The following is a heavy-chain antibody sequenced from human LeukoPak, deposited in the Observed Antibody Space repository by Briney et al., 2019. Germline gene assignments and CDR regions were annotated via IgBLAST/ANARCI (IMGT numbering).Heavy chain of an antibody. D-gene: IGHD5-24*01. J-gene: IGHJ4*02. V-gene: IGHV3-21*04. CDR3: AKSGYNRFDY. CDR2: ISSSSSYI. CDR1: GSTFSSYS. Sequence: GGSLRLSCAASGSTFSSYSMNWVRQAPGKGLEWVSSISSSSSYIYSADSVKGRFTISRDNSKSTLYLQMNSLRAGDTAVYYCAKSGYNRFDYWGQGTLVTVSS.